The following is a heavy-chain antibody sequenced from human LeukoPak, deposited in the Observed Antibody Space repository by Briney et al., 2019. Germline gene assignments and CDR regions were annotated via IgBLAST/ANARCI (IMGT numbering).Heavy chain of an antibody. CDR1: GYTFTGYY. Sequence: ATVKVSCKASGYTFTGYYMHWVRQAPGQGLERMGWINPNSGGTNYAQKFQGRVTMTRDTSISTAYTELSRLRSDDTAVYYCASREQTAQNAFDIWGQGTMVTVSS. D-gene: IGHD1-26*01. CDR2: INPNSGGT. J-gene: IGHJ3*02. V-gene: IGHV1-2*02. CDR3: ASREQTAQNAFDI.